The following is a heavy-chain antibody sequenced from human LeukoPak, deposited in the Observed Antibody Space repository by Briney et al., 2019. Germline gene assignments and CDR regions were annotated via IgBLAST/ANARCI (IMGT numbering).Heavy chain of an antibody. J-gene: IGHJ4*02. D-gene: IGHD2-2*02. CDR2: IKQDGSEK. CDR3: ARDYLHIVVVPAAIGEGEFDY. Sequence: GGSLRLSCVVSGFTFSNYWMSWVRQAPGKGLEWVANIKQDGSEKYYVDSVKGRFTISRDNAKNSLYLQMNSLRAEDTAVYYCARDYLHIVVVPAAIGEGEFDYWGQGTLVTVSS. V-gene: IGHV3-7*01. CDR1: GFTFSNYW.